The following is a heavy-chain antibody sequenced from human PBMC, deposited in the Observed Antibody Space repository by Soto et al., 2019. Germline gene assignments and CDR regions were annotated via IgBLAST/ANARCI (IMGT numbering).Heavy chain of an antibody. Sequence: QVRLQESGPGLVKSSETLSLTCTVSGGSLSSFYWGWIRRPTGKGLEWIGYIYHSGTTRYNSSLKCRVTMSVDSSKNEFSLKLTSVTAADTATYYCARVHKEELVTVPAAHYDHWGHGTLVTVAS. CDR2: IYHSGTT. CDR3: ARVHKEELVTVPAAHYDH. D-gene: IGHD2-2*01. V-gene: IGHV4-59*01. J-gene: IGHJ4*01. CDR1: GGSLSSFY.